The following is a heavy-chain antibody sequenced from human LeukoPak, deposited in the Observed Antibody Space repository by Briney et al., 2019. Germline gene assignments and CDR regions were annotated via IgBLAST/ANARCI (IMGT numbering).Heavy chain of an antibody. D-gene: IGHD3-22*01. J-gene: IGHJ3*02. CDR3: VRGNYDNRGYSNAFDI. Sequence: SGTLSLTCTLSGASIISSYWSWIRQPPGKRLEWIGYIDDNGNTNSTPSLKSRVTISADTSKNRFSLKLSSVTAADTAIYYCVRGNYDNRGYSNAFDIWGQGTMVSVSP. V-gene: IGHV4-59*01. CDR1: GASIISSY. CDR2: IDDNGNT.